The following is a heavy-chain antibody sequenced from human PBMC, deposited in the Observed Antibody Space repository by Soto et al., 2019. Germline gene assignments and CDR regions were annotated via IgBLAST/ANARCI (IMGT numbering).Heavy chain of an antibody. D-gene: IGHD5-12*01. V-gene: IGHV3-11*01. J-gene: IGHJ6*03. CDR2: ISSSGSTI. CDR1: GFTFSDYY. CDR3: ARETLSPFGSGYDYYYYYYYMDV. Sequence: GGSLRLSCAASGFTFSDYYMSWIRQAPGKGLEWVSYISSSGSTIYYADSVKGRFTISRDNAKNSLYLQMNSLRAEDTAVYYCARETLSPFGSGYDYYYYYYYMDVWGKGTTVTVSS.